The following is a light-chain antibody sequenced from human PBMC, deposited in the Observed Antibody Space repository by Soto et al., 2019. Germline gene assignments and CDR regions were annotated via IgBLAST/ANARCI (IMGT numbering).Light chain of an antibody. CDR1: QSVSSN. Sequence: EIVMTQSPATLSVSPGERATLSCRASQSVSSNLAWYQQKTGQAPRHLLYGASTRATGIPARFSGSGSGTEFTLNISSLESEDCAVYFCQQYNNWPRTFGQGTKVEIK. V-gene: IGKV3-15*01. CDR2: GAS. CDR3: QQYNNWPRT. J-gene: IGKJ1*01.